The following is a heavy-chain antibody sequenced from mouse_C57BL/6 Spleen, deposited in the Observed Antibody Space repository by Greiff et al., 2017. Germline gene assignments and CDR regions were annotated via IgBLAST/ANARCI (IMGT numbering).Heavy chain of an antibody. CDR3: ASLLRSYYLDY. J-gene: IGHJ2*01. CDR1: GYTFTSYT. V-gene: IGHV1-4*01. D-gene: IGHD1-1*01. Sequence: VQLVESGAELVRPGASVKMSCKASGYTFTSYTMHWVKQRPGQVLEWIGYINPSSGYNKYNQKFKDKATLTADKYSLTAYMQLSSPTSEDSAVYYCASLLRSYYLDYWGQGTTLTVSS. CDR2: INPSSGYN.